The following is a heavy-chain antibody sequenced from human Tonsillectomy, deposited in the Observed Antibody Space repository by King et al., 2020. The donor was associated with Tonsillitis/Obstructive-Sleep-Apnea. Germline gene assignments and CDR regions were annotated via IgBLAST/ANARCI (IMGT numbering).Heavy chain of an antibody. Sequence: VQLVESGGGLVKPGGSLRLSCAASGFTFSSYSMNWVRQAPGKGLEWVSSISSSSSYIYYADSVKGRFTISRDNAKNSLYLHMNSLRAEDTAVYYCARANIVLMVYASDYFYYCGQGTLVTVSS. CDR2: ISSSSSYI. CDR1: GFTFSSYS. V-gene: IGHV3-21*01. J-gene: IGHJ4*02. CDR3: ARANIVLMVYASDYFYY. D-gene: IGHD2-8*01.